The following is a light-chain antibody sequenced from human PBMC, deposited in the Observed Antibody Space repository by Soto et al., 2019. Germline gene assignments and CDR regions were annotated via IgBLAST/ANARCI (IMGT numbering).Light chain of an antibody. CDR2: CSS. V-gene: IGKV3-20*01. J-gene: IGKJ2*01. CDR1: QSVSNNY. Sequence: EVVLTQSPGTLSLSPGERATLSCRASQSVSNNYLAWYQQKPGQSPKLLIFCSSDRATGIPDRFSGGGSGTDVTLTISSLEPEDFAVYYCQQYGSSPPYTFGQGTKLEIK. CDR3: QQYGSSPPYT.